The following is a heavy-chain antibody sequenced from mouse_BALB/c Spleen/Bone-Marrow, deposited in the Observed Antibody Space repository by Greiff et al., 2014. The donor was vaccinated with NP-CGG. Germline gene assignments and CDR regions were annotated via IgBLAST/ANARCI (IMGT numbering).Heavy chain of an antibody. D-gene: IGHD3-2*01. CDR2: INPYDGGT. CDR1: GYSFTGYN. Sequence: EVQLQQSGPELVKPGASMKISCKASGYSFTGYNMNWVKQSPGKNLEWIGLINPYDGGTTYNQKFKGKATLTVDKSSTTAYMELHSSTSEYSAVCYCTRDSSGYGFTYWGQGTLVTVSA. CDR3: TRDSSGYGFTY. V-gene: IGHV1-26*01. J-gene: IGHJ3*01.